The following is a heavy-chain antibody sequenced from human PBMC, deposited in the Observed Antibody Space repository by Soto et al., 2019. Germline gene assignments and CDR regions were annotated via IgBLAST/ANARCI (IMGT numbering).Heavy chain of an antibody. CDR1: GYTFFTYD. CDR2: ISTYSGDT. D-gene: IGHD5-12*01. V-gene: IGHV1-18*01. Sequence: QVHLVQSGVEVKTPGASVKVSCQASGYTFFTYDISWVRQAPGQGLDWMGWISTYSGDTKYAQKCQGRVTMTTDTSTTTADLELRSLISDDPAVYYCARHHGPTTAENWFDHWGQGNLVTVSS. CDR3: ARHHGPTTAENWFDH. J-gene: IGHJ5*02.